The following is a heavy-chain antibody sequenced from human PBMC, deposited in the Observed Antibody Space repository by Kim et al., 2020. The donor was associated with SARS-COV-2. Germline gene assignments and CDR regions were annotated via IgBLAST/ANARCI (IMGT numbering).Heavy chain of an antibody. J-gene: IGHJ6*02. D-gene: IGHD5-18*01. CDR1: GFTFSSYA. CDR3: ATTLKGEYSYGRAIYYGMDV. CDR2: ISYDGSNK. Sequence: GGSLRLSCAASGFTFSSYAMHWVRQAPGKGLEWVAVISYDGSNKYYADSVKGRFTISRDNSKNTLYLQMNSLRAEDTAVYYCATTLKGEYSYGRAIYYGMDVWGQGATVTVSS. V-gene: IGHV3-30*04.